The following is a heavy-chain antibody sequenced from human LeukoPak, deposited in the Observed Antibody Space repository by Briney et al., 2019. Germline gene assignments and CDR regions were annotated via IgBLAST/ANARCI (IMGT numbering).Heavy chain of an antibody. V-gene: IGHV3-23*01. Sequence: PGGSLRLSCAASGFTFSTYAMTWVRQAPGKGLEWVSTDTGGRAFYADSVKGRFTISRDNSKNILYLQMNSLRAEDTALYYCARDNYDSSGFTWGQGTLVTVSS. CDR1: GFTFSTYA. D-gene: IGHD3-22*01. J-gene: IGHJ4*02. CDR3: ARDNYDSSGFT. CDR2: DTGGRA.